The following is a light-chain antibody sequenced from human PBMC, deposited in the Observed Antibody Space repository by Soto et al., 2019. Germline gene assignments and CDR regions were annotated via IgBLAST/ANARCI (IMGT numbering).Light chain of an antibody. CDR1: QDINNS. CDR3: QQYDNLPLT. J-gene: IGKJ4*01. CDR2: DAS. V-gene: IGKV1-33*01. Sequence: DIQMTQSPSSLSASVGARVTITCRASQDINNSLNWYQQKPGKAPKLLIYDASNLESGVPSRFSGSGSGTEFTFTVTSLQPEDIGTYYCQQYDNLPLTFGGGTRVDI.